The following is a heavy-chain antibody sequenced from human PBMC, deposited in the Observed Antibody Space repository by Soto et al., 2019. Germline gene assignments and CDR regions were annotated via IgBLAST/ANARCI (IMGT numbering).Heavy chain of an antibody. J-gene: IGHJ4*02. CDR1: GYTFTSYD. V-gene: IGHV1-8*01. CDR3: ARQQMIVGGVDY. CDR2: MNPNSGNT. D-gene: IGHD3-22*01. Sequence: QVQLVQSGAEVKKPGASVKVSCKASGYTFTSYDINWVRQATGQGLEWMGWMNPNSGNTGYAQKFQGRVTMTRNTSISTAYKELSSLRSEDTAVYYCARQQMIVGGVDYWGQGTLVTVFS.